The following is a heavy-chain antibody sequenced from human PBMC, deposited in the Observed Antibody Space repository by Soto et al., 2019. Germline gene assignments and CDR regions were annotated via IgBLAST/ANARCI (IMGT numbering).Heavy chain of an antibody. V-gene: IGHV3-30*18. J-gene: IGHJ6*02. CDR3: AKGIQRWKNYYYGMDV. CDR2: ISYDGSNK. CDR1: GFTFSSYG. D-gene: IGHD5-18*01. Sequence: QVQLVESGGGVVQPGRSLRLSCAASGFTFSSYGMHWVRQAPGKGLEWVAVISYDGSNKYYADSVKGRFTISRDNSKNTLYLQMNSLRAEDTAVYYCAKGIQRWKNYYYGMDVWGQGTTVTVSS.